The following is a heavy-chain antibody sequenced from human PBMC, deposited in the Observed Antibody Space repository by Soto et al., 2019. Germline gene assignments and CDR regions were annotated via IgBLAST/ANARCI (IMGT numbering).Heavy chain of an antibody. CDR3: ARDHGDRAFDI. CDR2: IYYSGST. D-gene: IGHD4-17*01. CDR1: GGSINNYY. J-gene: IGHJ3*02. Sequence: PSETLSLTCTVSGGSINNYYWSWIRQPPGKGLEWIGYIYYSGSTNYNPSLKSRVTISVDTSKNQFSLKLSSVTAADTAVYHCARDHGDRAFDIWGQGTMVTVSS. V-gene: IGHV4-59*01.